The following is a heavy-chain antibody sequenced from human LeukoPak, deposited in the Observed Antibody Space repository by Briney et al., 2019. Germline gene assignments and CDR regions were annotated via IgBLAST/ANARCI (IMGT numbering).Heavy chain of an antibody. Sequence: ASVKVSCKASGYTFTGYYMHWVRQAPGQGLEWMGWINPNSGGTNCAQKFQGRVTMTRDTSISTAYMELSRLRSDDTAVYYCARLRIVGATPLPPIDYWGQGTLVTVSS. CDR2: INPNSGGT. D-gene: IGHD1-26*01. CDR1: GYTFTGYY. V-gene: IGHV1-2*02. CDR3: ARLRIVGATPLPPIDY. J-gene: IGHJ4*02.